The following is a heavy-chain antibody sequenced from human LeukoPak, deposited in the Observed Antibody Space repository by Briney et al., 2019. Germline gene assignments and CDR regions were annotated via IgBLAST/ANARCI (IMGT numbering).Heavy chain of an antibody. CDR3: ARGRRRGIAVAGTSLAAGRPEDNNWFDP. CDR1: GGSFSGYY. V-gene: IGHV4-34*01. J-gene: IGHJ5*02. D-gene: IGHD6-19*01. CDR2: INHSGST. Sequence: SETLSLTCAVYGGSFSGYYWGWIRQPPGRGLEWIGEINHSGSTNYNPSLKSRVTISVDTSKNQFSLKLSSVTAADTAVYYCARGRRRGIAVAGTSLAAGRPEDNNWFDPWGQGTLVTVSS.